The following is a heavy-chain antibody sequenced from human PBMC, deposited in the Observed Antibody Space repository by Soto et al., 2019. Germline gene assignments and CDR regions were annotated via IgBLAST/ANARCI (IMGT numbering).Heavy chain of an antibody. J-gene: IGHJ4*02. Sequence: PGGSLRLSCAASGFTFSDYYMSWIRQAPGKGLEWVSYISSSSSYTNYADSVKGRFTISRDNAKNSLYLQMNSLRAEDTAVYYCAREGYCSSTSCPPFDYWGQGTLVTVSS. CDR1: GFTFSDYY. V-gene: IGHV3-11*05. CDR3: AREGYCSSTSCPPFDY. CDR2: ISSSSSYT. D-gene: IGHD2-2*01.